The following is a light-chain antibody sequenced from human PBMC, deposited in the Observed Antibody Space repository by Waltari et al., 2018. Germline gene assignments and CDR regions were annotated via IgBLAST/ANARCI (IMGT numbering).Light chain of an antibody. CDR1: QSVSKY. Sequence: EIVLTQSPGTLSLSPGERATLSCRASQSVSKYLAWYQQKPGQAPRLLIYDASIRATDIPDRFSGSGWGTDFSLTISSLEPEDFAVYYCQKYGTLPATFGQGSKVQ. V-gene: IGKV3-20*01. CDR2: DAS. J-gene: IGKJ1*01. CDR3: QKYGTLPAT.